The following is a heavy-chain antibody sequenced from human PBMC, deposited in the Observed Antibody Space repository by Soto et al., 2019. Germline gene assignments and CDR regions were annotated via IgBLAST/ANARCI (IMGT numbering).Heavy chain of an antibody. CDR3: AGVWQYYYTSGSYYGWFDP. CDR2: INHSGST. V-gene: IGHV4-34*01. J-gene: IGHJ5*02. Sequence: QVQLQQWGAGLLKPSETLSLTCAVYGWSFSGYYWSWIRQPPGKELEWIGEINHSGSTNYNPSLSRRVYISVDTSKNQFSLKLSSVTAAATAVYYWAGVWQYYYTSGSYYGWFDPWGQGTLVTVSS. CDR1: GWSFSGYY. D-gene: IGHD3-10*01.